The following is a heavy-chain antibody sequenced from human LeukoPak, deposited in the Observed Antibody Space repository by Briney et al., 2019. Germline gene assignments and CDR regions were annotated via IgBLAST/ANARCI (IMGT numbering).Heavy chain of an antibody. CDR1: GGTFSSYA. J-gene: IGHJ5*02. CDR3: ARDDYDILTGYPNWFDP. V-gene: IGHV1-69*06. Sequence: ASVKVSCKASGGTFSSYAISWVRQAPGQGLEWMGGIIPIFGTANYAQKFQGRVTITADKSTGTAYMELSSLRSEDTAVYYCARDDYDILTGYPNWFDPWGQGTLVTVSS. D-gene: IGHD3-9*01. CDR2: IIPIFGTA.